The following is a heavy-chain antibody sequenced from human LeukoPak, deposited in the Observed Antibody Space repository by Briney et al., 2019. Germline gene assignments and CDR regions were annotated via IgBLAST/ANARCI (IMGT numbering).Heavy chain of an antibody. Sequence: GSLRLSCAASGFTFSSYGMHWVRQPPGKGLEWIGEINHSGSTNYNPSLKSRVTIPVDTSKNQFSLKLSSVTAADTAVYYCAREGTSPYYYGSGTKPADYWGQGTLVTVSS. J-gene: IGHJ4*02. V-gene: IGHV4-34*01. CDR3: AREGTSPYYYGSGTKPADY. CDR2: INHSGST. CDR1: GFTFSSYG. D-gene: IGHD3-10*01.